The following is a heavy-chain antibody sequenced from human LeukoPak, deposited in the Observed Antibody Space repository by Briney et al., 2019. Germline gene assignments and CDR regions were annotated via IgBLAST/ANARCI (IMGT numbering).Heavy chain of an antibody. V-gene: IGHV4-59*01. CDR2: ICYSGST. D-gene: IGHD2-15*01. CDR3: ARDYCSGGSCYSGLLDY. CDR1: GGSISSYY. Sequence: SETLSLTCTVSGGSISSYYWSWIRQPPGKGLEWIGYICYSGSTNYNPSLKSRVTISVDTSKNQFSLKLSSVTAADTAVYYCARDYCSGGSCYSGLLDYWGQGTLVTVSS. J-gene: IGHJ4*02.